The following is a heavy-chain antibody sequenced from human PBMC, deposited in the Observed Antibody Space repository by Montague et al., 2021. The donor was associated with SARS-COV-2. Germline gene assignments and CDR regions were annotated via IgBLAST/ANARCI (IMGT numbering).Heavy chain of an antibody. CDR3: ARHLAVSGPSAVSDY. CDR2: IYYSGIT. V-gene: IGHV4-39*01. D-gene: IGHD2-2*01. Sequence: SETLSLTCTVSGDSISSGNFYWGWIRQPPGKGLEWVGTIYYSGITYYNPSLKSRVTISVDTSRNQFSLKLSSVTAADTAIYYCARHLAVSGPSAVSDYWGQGTLVTVSS. CDR1: GDSISSGNFY. J-gene: IGHJ4*02.